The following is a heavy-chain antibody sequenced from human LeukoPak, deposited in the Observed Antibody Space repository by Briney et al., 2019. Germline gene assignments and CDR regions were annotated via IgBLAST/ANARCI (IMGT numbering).Heavy chain of an antibody. V-gene: IGHV4-34*01. CDR2: INHSGST. CDR3: ARVRRYYDLSSRPYAFDI. D-gene: IGHD3-22*01. Sequence: SETLSLTCAVYGGSFSGYYWSWIRQPPGKGLEWTGEINHSGSTNYNPSLKSRVTISVDTSKNQFSLKLSSVTAADTAVYYCARVRRYYDLSSRPYAFDIWGQGTMVTVSS. CDR1: GGSFSGYY. J-gene: IGHJ3*02.